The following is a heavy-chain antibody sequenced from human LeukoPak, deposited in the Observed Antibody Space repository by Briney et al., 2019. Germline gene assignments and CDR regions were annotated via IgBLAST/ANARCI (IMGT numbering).Heavy chain of an antibody. V-gene: IGHV3-23*01. Sequence: GGSLRLSCAASGFTFSSYAMSWVRQAPGKGLEWFSAISGSGGSTYYADSVKVRFTISTDNSKNTLYLQMNSLRAEDTAVYYCAKGDRYCSGGSCPYYYYYYGMDVWGQGTTVTVSS. CDR2: ISGSGGST. CDR3: AKGDRYCSGGSCPYYYYYYGMDV. CDR1: GFTFSSYA. D-gene: IGHD2-15*01. J-gene: IGHJ6*02.